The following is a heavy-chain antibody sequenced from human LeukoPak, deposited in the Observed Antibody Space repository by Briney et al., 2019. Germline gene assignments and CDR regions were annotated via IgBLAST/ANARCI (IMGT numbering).Heavy chain of an antibody. Sequence: ASVKVSCKASGYTFTGYYMHWVRQAPGQGLEWMGRINPNSGGTNYAQKFQGRVTMTRDTSISTAYMELGGLRSDDTAVYYCASTIDYDFWSGYLSSWGQGTLVTVSS. CDR2: INPNSGGT. CDR1: GYTFTGYY. V-gene: IGHV1-2*06. D-gene: IGHD3-3*01. CDR3: ASTIDYDFWSGYLSS. J-gene: IGHJ4*02.